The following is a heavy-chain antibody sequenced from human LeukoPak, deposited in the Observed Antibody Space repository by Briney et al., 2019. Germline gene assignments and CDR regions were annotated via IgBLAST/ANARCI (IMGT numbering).Heavy chain of an antibody. D-gene: IGHD2-15*01. CDR1: GYTFTSYG. J-gene: IGHJ6*02. V-gene: IGHV1-18*01. CDR2: ISAYNGNT. CDR3: ARDQYCSGGSCYFSYYYGMDV. Sequence: ASVKVSRKASGYTFTSYGISWVRQAPGQGLEWMGWISAYNGNTNYAQKLQGRVTMTTDTSTSTAYMELRSLRSDDTAVYYCARDQYCSGGSCYFSYYYGMDVWGQGTTVTVSS.